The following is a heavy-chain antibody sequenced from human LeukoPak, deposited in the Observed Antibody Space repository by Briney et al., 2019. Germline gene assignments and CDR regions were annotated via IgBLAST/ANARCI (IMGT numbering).Heavy chain of an antibody. Sequence: GGSLRLSCAASGFTFSSYEMNWVRQAPGKGLEWVSYMSRSGGTMFHADSVRGRFTICRDNAKNSLYLQMNSLRVEDTALYYCARDTFGDTAMDLLDYWGQGTLVTVSS. D-gene: IGHD5-18*01. J-gene: IGHJ4*02. CDR3: ARDTFGDTAMDLLDY. CDR2: MSRSGGTM. V-gene: IGHV3-48*03. CDR1: GFTFSSYE.